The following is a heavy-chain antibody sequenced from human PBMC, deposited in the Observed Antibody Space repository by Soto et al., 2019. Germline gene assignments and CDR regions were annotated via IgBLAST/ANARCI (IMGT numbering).Heavy chain of an antibody. CDR1: GGTFSTYA. J-gene: IGHJ4*02. CDR3: ARHSFYYDSSGYYPPLGY. V-gene: IGHV1-69*13. CDR2: IIPIFGTA. D-gene: IGHD3-22*01. Sequence: GASVKVSCKASGGTFSTYAINWVRQAPGQGLEWMGGIIPIFGTANYAQKFQDRVTITADESTSTAYMELSSLRSEDTAVYYCARHSFYYDSSGYYPPLGYWGQGTMVTVSS.